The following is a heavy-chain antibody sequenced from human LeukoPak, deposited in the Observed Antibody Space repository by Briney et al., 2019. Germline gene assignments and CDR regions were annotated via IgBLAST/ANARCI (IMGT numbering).Heavy chain of an antibody. J-gene: IGHJ4*02. CDR3: ARASYSYDISGWVPFDY. Sequence: SETLSLTCTVSGGSISSYDWSWIRQPAGKGLEWIGRIYTSGSPNYNPSLKSRVTISGDTSENQFSLRLSSVTAADTAVYYCARASYSYDISGWVPFDYWGQGTLVTVSS. D-gene: IGHD3-22*01. V-gene: IGHV4-4*07. CDR2: IYTSGSP. CDR1: GGSISSYD.